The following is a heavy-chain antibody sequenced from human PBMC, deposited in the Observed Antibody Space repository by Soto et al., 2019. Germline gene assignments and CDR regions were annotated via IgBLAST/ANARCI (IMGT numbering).Heavy chain of an antibody. V-gene: IGHV3-7*03. D-gene: IGHD3-9*01. CDR2: IKQDGSEK. Sequence: EVQLVVSGGGLVQPGGSLRLSCAASGFTFSSYWMSWVRQAPGKGVEWVANIKQDGSEKYYVDSVKGRFTISRDNAKNALYLQMNSLRAEDTAVYYCARAGILTGRTPADYWGQGTLVTVSS. CDR3: ARAGILTGRTPADY. J-gene: IGHJ4*02. CDR1: GFTFSSYW.